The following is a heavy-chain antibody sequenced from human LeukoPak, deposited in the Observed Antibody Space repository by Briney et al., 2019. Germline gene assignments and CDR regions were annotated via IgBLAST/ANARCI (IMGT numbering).Heavy chain of an antibody. Sequence: GGSLRLSCAASGFTVRSSYMSWVRQAPGQVLEWVSMLYSGGTTYYADSVKGRFTISRDNSKNSLYLQMNSLRAEDTAVYYCARGHIAVAGHYGAGPSDSWGQGTLVTVSS. D-gene: IGHD6-19*01. J-gene: IGHJ4*02. CDR1: GFTVRSSY. CDR3: ARGHIAVAGHYGAGPSDS. V-gene: IGHV3-53*01. CDR2: LYSGGTT.